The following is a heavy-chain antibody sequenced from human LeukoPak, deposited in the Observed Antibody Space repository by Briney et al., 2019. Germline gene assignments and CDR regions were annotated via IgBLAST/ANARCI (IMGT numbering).Heavy chain of an antibody. CDR3: ARFLGPSGGLDY. Sequence: GESLKISCKGSGYSFTTYWIAWVRQMPGKGLECMGIIYPGDSDTRYRPSFQGQVTISADKSISTAYLQWSSLKASDTAMYYCARFLGPSGGLDYWGQGTRATVSS. CDR2: IYPGDSDT. J-gene: IGHJ4*02. CDR1: GYSFTTYW. V-gene: IGHV5-51*01. D-gene: IGHD3/OR15-3a*01.